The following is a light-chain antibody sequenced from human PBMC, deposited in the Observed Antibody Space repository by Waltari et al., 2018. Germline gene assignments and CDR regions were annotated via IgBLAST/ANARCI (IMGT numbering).Light chain of an antibody. CDR2: KDS. Sequence: SYELTQPPSVSVSPGQTARIPCSGDALPKQYAYWYQQKPGQAPVLVIYKDSERPSGIPERFSGSSSGTTVTLTISGVQAEDEADYYCQSADSSGTYVFGSGTKVTVL. CDR1: ALPKQY. V-gene: IGLV3-25*03. J-gene: IGLJ6*01. CDR3: QSADSSGTYV.